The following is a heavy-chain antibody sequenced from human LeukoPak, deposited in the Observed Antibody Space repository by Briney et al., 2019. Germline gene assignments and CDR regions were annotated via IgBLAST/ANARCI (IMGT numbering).Heavy chain of an antibody. D-gene: IGHD6-19*01. CDR1: GGSFSGYY. V-gene: IGHV4-34*01. CDR3: ARGKQWLVHFFDY. CDR2: INHSGST. J-gene: IGHJ4*02. Sequence: SETLSLTCAVYGGSFSGYYWSWIRQPPGKGLAWIGEINHSGSTNYNPSLKSRVTISVDTSKNQFSLKLSSVTAADTAVYYCARGKQWLVHFFDYWGQGTLVTVSS.